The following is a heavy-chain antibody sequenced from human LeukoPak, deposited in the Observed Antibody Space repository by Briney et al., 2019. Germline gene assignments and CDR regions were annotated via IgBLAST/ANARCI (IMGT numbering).Heavy chain of an antibody. D-gene: IGHD6-13*01. CDR3: ARDLGIAAAGDWFDP. CDR2: IYHSGST. J-gene: IGHJ5*02. Sequence: SETLSLTCTVSGYSISSGYYWGWIRQPPGKGLEWIGSIYHSGSTNYNPSLKSRVTMSVDTSKNQFSLKLSSVTAADTAVYYCARDLGIAAAGDWFDPWGQGTLVTVSS. CDR1: GYSISSGYY. V-gene: IGHV4-38-2*02.